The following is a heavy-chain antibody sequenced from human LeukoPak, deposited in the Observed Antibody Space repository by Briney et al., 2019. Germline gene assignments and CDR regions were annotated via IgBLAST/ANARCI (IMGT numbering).Heavy chain of an antibody. D-gene: IGHD3-22*01. CDR1: GSGYSISGGFY. J-gene: IGHJ4*02. CDR3: AGQFDSSGSYFY. V-gene: IGHV4-38-2*02. Sequence: SETLSLTCTVSGSGYSISGGFYWGWIRQPLGKGLEWIGSIYHSGSTYYNPSLKSRATISVDTSKNQFSLKLKFVTAADTAVYYCAGQFDSSGSYFYWGQGTLVTVSS. CDR2: IYHSGST.